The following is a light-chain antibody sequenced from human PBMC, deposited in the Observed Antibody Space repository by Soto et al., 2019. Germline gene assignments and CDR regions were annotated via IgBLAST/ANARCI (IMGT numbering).Light chain of an antibody. J-gene: IGLJ3*02. Sequence: QSVLTQPPSASGTPGQRVTISCSGSSSNIGSNYVYWYQQLPGTAPKLLVYMNNQRPSRVPDRFSGSKSGTSASLAINGLRSEDEADYYCAAWDDSLNGPVFGGGTKLTVL. CDR1: SSNIGSNY. CDR2: MNN. CDR3: AAWDDSLNGPV. V-gene: IGLV1-47*01.